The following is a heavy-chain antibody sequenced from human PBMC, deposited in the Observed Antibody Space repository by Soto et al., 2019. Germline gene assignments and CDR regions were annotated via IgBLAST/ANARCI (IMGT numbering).Heavy chain of an antibody. J-gene: IGHJ4*02. CDR3: ASCYGSCFDY. V-gene: IGHV4-59*08. CDR1: GGSISSYY. CDR2: IYYIGST. Sequence: QVQLQESGPGLVKPSETLSLTCTVSGGSISSYYWSWIRQPPGKGLEWIGYIYYIGSTNYYPSLESRVDNSVDASKNEFSLKMGSVSAADTAVYYCASCYGSCFDYWGQVNLVTVSS. D-gene: IGHD2-2*01.